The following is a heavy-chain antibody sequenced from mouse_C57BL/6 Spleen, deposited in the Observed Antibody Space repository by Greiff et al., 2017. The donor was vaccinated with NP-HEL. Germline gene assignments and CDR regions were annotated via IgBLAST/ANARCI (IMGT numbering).Heavy chain of an antibody. CDR3: ARTPHYYGSIWFAY. J-gene: IGHJ3*01. V-gene: IGHV1-85*01. CDR1: GYTFTSYD. CDR2: IYPRDGST. D-gene: IGHD1-1*01. Sequence: QVQLKESGPELVKPGASVKLSCKASGYTFTSYDINWVKQRPGQGLEWIGWIYPRDGSTKYNEKFKGKATLTVDTSSSTAFMELHSLTSEDSAVYFCARTPHYYGSIWFAYWGQGTLVTVS.